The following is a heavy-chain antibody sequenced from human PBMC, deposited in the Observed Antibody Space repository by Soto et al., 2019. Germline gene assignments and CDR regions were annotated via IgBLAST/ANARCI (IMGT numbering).Heavy chain of an antibody. Sequence: QVQLQESGPGLVKPSETLSLTCTVSGGSISSYYWSWIRQPPGKGLEWIGYIYYSGSTNYNPSLKSRVTISVDTSKNQFSLKLSSVTAADTAVYYWARGKYGDYYYYYYMDVWGKGTTVTVSS. V-gene: IGHV4-59*01. J-gene: IGHJ6*03. CDR1: GGSISSYY. D-gene: IGHD4-17*01. CDR2: IYYSGST. CDR3: ARGKYGDYYYYYYMDV.